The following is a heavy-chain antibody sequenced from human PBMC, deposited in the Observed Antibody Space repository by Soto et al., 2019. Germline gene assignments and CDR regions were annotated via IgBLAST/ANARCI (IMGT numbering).Heavy chain of an antibody. J-gene: IGHJ6*02. D-gene: IGHD6-13*01. Sequence: GGSLRLSCAASGFTFSSYGMHWVRQAPGKGLEWVAVIWYDGSNKYYADSVKGRFTISRDNSKNTLYLQMNSLNAEDTAVYYCARDPGIVAAGPTYYYYGMDVWGQGTTVTVSS. CDR3: ARDPGIVAAGPTYYYYGMDV. CDR2: IWYDGSNK. CDR1: GFTFSSYG. V-gene: IGHV3-33*01.